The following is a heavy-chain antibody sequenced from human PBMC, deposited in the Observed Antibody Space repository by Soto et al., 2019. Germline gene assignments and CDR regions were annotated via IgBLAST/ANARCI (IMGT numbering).Heavy chain of an antibody. D-gene: IGHD5-18*01. CDR2: ISYDGSNK. CDR3: AKDQSWIQLWYDWYFDL. CDR1: GFTFSSYG. J-gene: IGHJ2*01. Sequence: QVQLVESGGGVVQPGRSLRLSCAASGFTFSSYGMHWVRQAPGKGLEWVAVISYDGSNKYYADSVKGRFTISRDNSENTLYLQMNSLRAEDTAVYYCAKDQSWIQLWYDWYFDLWGRGTLVTVSS. V-gene: IGHV3-30*18.